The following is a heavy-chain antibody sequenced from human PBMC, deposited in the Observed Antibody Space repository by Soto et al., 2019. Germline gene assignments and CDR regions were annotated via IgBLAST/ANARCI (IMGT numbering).Heavy chain of an antibody. V-gene: IGHV5-51*01. J-gene: IGHJ4*02. CDR3: ARLEASSPFDL. Sequence: GESLKISCKGSGYSFTNYWIGWVRLMPGKGLEWMGIIYPGDSDTRYSPSFQGRVTISADKSINTAYLQWSSLKASDTVMYYCARLEASSPFDLWGRGTLVTVSS. CDR2: IYPGDSDT. D-gene: IGHD6-19*01. CDR1: GYSFTNYW.